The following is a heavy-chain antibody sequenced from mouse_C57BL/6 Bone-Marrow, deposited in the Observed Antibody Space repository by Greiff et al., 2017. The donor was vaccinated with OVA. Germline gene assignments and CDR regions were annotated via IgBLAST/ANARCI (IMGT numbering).Heavy chain of an antibody. D-gene: IGHD1-1*01. J-gene: IGHJ4*01. CDR2: IYPRSGNT. Sequence: QVQLKESGAELARPGASVTLSCKASGYTFTSYGISWVKQRTGQGLEWIGEIYPRSGNTYYNEKFKGKATLTADKSSSTAYMELRSLTSEDSAVYFCARGRITTVVPYYDAMDYWGQGTSVTVSS. CDR3: ARGRITTVVPYYDAMDY. V-gene: IGHV1-81*01. CDR1: GYTFTSYG.